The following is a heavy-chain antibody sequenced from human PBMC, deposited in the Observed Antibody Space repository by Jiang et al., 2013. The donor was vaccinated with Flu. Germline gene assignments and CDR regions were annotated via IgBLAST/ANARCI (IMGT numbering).Heavy chain of an antibody. CDR1: GYSISSGYY. D-gene: IGHD3-16*01. J-gene: IGHJ4*02. CDR3: ARDMLGYFDY. V-gene: IGHV4-38-2*02. CDR2: IYHSGST. Sequence: GSGLVKPSETLSLTCTVSGYSISSGYYWGWIRQPPGKGLEWIGSIYHSGSTYYNPSLKSRVTISVDTSKNQFSLKLSSVTAADTAVYYCARDMLGYFDYWGQGTLVTVSS.